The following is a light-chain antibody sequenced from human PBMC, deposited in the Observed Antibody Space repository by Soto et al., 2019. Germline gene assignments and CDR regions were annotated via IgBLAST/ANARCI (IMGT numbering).Light chain of an antibody. CDR1: SSDVGGYNY. V-gene: IGLV2-8*01. J-gene: IGLJ1*01. CDR2: EVS. Sequence: QSVLTQPPSASGSPRQSVTISCTGTSSDVGGYNYVSWYQQHPGKAPKLMIYEVSKRPSGVPDRFSGSKSGNTASLTVSGLQAEDEADYYCSSYAGSNNAYVFGTGTKLTVL. CDR3: SSYAGSNNAYV.